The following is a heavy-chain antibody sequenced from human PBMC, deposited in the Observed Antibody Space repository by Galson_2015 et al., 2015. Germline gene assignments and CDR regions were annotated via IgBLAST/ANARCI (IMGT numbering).Heavy chain of an antibody. Sequence: SLRLSCAVSGFTFRTYAMSWVRQAPGQGLEWVSTISSSGGATYYADSVKGRFTISRDNSKNTLYLQVNSLRAEDTAVYYCAKETVRNACEVWGQGTMVIVSS. V-gene: IGHV3-23*01. D-gene: IGHD4-11*01. J-gene: IGHJ3*01. CDR3: AKETVRNACEV. CDR1: GFTFRTYA. CDR2: ISSSGGAT.